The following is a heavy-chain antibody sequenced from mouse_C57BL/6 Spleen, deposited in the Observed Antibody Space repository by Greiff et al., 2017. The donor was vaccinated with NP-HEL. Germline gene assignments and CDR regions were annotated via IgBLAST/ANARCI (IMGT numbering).Heavy chain of an antibody. Sequence: EVKLLESEGGLVQPGSSMKLSCTASGFTFSDYYMAWVRQVPEKGLEWVANINYDGSSTYYLDSLKSRFIISRDNAKNILYLQMSSLQSEDTATYYCAGAYGPRGAMDYWGQGTSVTVSS. CDR2: INYDGSST. CDR3: AGAYGPRGAMDY. D-gene: IGHD2-10*02. CDR1: GFTFSDYY. J-gene: IGHJ4*01. V-gene: IGHV5-16*01.